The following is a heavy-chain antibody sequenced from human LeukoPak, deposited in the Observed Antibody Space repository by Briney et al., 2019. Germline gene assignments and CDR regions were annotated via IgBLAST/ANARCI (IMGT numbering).Heavy chain of an antibody. CDR3: ARLGPTTYYYYGMDV. CDR2: IYYSGST. Sequence: PSETLSLTCTVSGGSTSSYYWSWIRQPPGKGLEWIGYIYYSGSTNYNPSLKSRVTISVDTSKNQFSLELSSVTAADTAVYYCARLGPTTYYYYGMDVWGQGTTVTVSS. CDR1: GGSTSSYY. J-gene: IGHJ6*02. V-gene: IGHV4-59*08. D-gene: IGHD1-14*01.